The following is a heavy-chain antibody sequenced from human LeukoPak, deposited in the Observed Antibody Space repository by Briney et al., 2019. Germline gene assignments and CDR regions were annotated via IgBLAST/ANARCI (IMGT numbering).Heavy chain of an antibody. CDR2: MNPNSGNT. Sequence: GASVKVSCKASGYTFTSYDINWVRQATGQGLEWMGWMNPNSGNTGYAQKFQGRVTMTRNTSISTAYMELSSLRSEDTAVYYCARGSRIAARPSYCYYMDVWGKGTTVTVSS. V-gene: IGHV1-8*01. CDR1: GYTFTSYD. CDR3: ARGSRIAARPSYCYYMDV. D-gene: IGHD6-6*01. J-gene: IGHJ6*03.